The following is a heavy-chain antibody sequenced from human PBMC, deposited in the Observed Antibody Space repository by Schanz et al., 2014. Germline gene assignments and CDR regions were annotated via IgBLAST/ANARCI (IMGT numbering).Heavy chain of an antibody. V-gene: IGHV3-23*04. CDR2: IGGDASRT. CDR1: GFNFITFA. CDR3: ARAPPLVRGIAGWFGP. J-gene: IGHJ5*02. D-gene: IGHD3-10*01. Sequence: EVHLVESGGGLVQPGGSLRLSCAASGFNFITFALSWVRQAPGKGPEWVSAIGGDASRTYYADSVKGRFTISRDNSKSTLYLKRNSLRADDPAVFYGARAPPLVRGIAGWFGPWGQGSLVTVSS.